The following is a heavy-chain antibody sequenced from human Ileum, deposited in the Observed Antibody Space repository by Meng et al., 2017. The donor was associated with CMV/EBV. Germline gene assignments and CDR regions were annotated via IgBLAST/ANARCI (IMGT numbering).Heavy chain of an antibody. CDR1: GYTFTSYD. V-gene: IGHV1-8*03. Sequence: ASVKVSCKASGYTFTSYDINWVRQATGQGLEWMGWMNPNSGNTGYAQKFQGRVTITRNTSISTAYMELSSLRSEDTAVYYCASGTTTYYYGSGDMDVWGQGTTVTVSS. CDR2: MNPNSGNT. D-gene: IGHD3-10*01. CDR3: ASGTTTYYYGSGDMDV. J-gene: IGHJ6*02.